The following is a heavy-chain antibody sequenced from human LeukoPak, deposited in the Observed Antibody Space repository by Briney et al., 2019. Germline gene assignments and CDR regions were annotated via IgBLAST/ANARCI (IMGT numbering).Heavy chain of an antibody. D-gene: IGHD3-10*01. Sequence: GGSLRLSCAASGFTFSSYGMHWVRQAPGKGLEWVSGISGIGGSTYYADSVKGRFTISRDNSKNTLYLQMNSLRAEDTAVYYCAKDALHYGSKAFDIWGQGTMVTVSS. CDR2: ISGIGGST. V-gene: IGHV3-23*01. CDR3: AKDALHYGSKAFDI. CDR1: GFTFSSYG. J-gene: IGHJ3*02.